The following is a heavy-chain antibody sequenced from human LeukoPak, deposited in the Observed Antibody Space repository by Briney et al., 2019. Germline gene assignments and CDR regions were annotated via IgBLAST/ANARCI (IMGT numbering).Heavy chain of an antibody. Sequence: ASVKVSCKASGYTFTNYYMHWVRQAPGQGLEWMGIINPSGGSTTYAQMFQGRVTMTRDTSTSTVYMELSSLRSEDTAVYYCARYVHGVNFDYWGQETLVTVSS. J-gene: IGHJ4*02. CDR3: ARYVHGVNFDY. CDR2: INPSGGST. V-gene: IGHV1-46*01. CDR1: GYTFTNYY. D-gene: IGHD2-8*01.